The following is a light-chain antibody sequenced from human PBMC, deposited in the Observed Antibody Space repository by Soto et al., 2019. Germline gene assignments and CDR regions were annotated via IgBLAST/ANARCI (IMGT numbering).Light chain of an antibody. CDR2: DVS. J-gene: IGLJ3*02. Sequence: QAVLTQPRSVSGSPGQSVTISCTGTSSDIGGYNYVSWYQQHPGEAPKLMIYDVSKRPSGVPDRFSGSKSGNTASLAISGLQAEDEADYYCCSFAGSNALRVFGGGTKVTVL. CDR1: SSDIGGYNY. CDR3: CSFAGSNALRV. V-gene: IGLV2-11*01.